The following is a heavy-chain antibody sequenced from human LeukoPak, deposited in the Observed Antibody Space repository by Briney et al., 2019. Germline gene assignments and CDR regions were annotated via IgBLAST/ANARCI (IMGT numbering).Heavy chain of an antibody. J-gene: IGHJ1*01. CDR2: ISGSGGST. CDR1: GFTFSNAW. D-gene: IGHD6-19*01. CDR3: AKLPRAVAASYFQH. V-gene: IGHV3-23*01. Sequence: GGSLRLSCAASGFTFSNAWMSWVRQAPGKGLEWVSAISGSGGSTYYADSVKGRFTISRDNSKNTLYLQMNSLRAEDTAVYYCAKLPRAVAASYFQHWGQGTLVTVSS.